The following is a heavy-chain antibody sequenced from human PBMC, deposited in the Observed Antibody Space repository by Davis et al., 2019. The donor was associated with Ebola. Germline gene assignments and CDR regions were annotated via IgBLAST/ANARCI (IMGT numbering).Heavy chain of an antibody. CDR3: ARSVNYYDSSGYYFYYGMDV. V-gene: IGHV2-70*01. D-gene: IGHD3-22*01. J-gene: IGHJ6*02. Sequence: SGPTLVKPAQTLTLTCTFSGFSLSTSGMCVSWIRQPPGKALEWLALIDWDDDKYYSTSLKTRLTISKDTSKNQVVLTMTNMDPVDTATYYCARSVNYYDSSGYYFYYGMDVWGQGTTVTVSS. CDR2: IDWDDDK. CDR1: GFSLSTSGMC.